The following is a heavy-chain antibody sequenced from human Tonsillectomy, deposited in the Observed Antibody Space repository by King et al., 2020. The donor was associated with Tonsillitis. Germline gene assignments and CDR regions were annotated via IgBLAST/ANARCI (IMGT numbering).Heavy chain of an antibody. CDR1: GFTFTNYA. V-gene: IGHV3-30*09. CDR3: ARDYDDCGTTTCFDPYWFFDL. Sequence: VQLVESGGGVVQPGESLRLSCAASGFTFTNYAMHWVRQAPGKGLDWVAVISYDGNNKYYADSVKGRFAVSRDNSKNTLYLQMNSLRPEDTALYYCARDYDDCGTTTCFDPYWFFDLWGRGTLVTVSS. D-gene: IGHD2-2*01. J-gene: IGHJ2*01. CDR2: ISYDGNNK.